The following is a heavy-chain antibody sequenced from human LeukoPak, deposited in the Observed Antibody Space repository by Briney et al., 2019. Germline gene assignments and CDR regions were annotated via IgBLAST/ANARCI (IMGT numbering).Heavy chain of an antibody. CDR2: IIPIFGTA. D-gene: IGHD3-3*01. CDR3: ARGGLLLRFLEWLLY. CDR1: GCTFSSYA. J-gene: IGHJ4*02. Sequence: SVKVSCKASGCTFSSYAISWVRQAPGQGLEWMGGIIPIFGTANYAQKFQGRVTITADESTSTAYMELSSLRSEDTAVYYCARGGLLLRFLEWLLYWGQGTLVTVSS. V-gene: IGHV1-69*13.